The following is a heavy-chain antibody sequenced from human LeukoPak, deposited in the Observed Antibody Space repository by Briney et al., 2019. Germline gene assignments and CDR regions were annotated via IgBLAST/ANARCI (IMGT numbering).Heavy chain of an antibody. Sequence: PGGSLRLSCAASGFTFSSYEMNWVRQAPGKGLEWVGYIYYSGSTYYNPSLKSRVTISVDTSKNQFSLKLSSVTAADTAVYYCARVEMATIDYWGQGTLVTVSS. J-gene: IGHJ4*02. D-gene: IGHD5-24*01. CDR1: GFTFSSYE. CDR2: IYYSGST. CDR3: ARVEMATIDY. V-gene: IGHV4-59*06.